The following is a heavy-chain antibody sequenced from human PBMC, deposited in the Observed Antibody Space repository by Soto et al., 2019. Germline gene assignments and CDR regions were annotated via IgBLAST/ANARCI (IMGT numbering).Heavy chain of an antibody. V-gene: IGHV1-46*03. Sequence: GQGLEWMGVINPSGGSSSSAQKFQGRVTMTRDTSTSAVYMELSSLRSEDTAVYFCARGGASSSAYYSDCWGQGTLVTVSS. CDR3: ARGGASSSAYYSDC. D-gene: IGHD6-13*01. CDR2: INPSGGSS. J-gene: IGHJ4*02.